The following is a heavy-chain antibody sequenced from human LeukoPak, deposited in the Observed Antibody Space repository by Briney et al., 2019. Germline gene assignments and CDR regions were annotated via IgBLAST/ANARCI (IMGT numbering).Heavy chain of an antibody. CDR1: GFTFSSYW. D-gene: IGHD3-10*01. CDR3: TRDYYGSGAEV. V-gene: IGHV3-74*01. CDR2: VNSDGSNT. J-gene: IGHJ6*02. Sequence: GGSLRLSCAASGFTFSSYWMHWVRQVPGKGLVWVSRVNSDGSNTNYADSVKGRFTISRDNAKNTLYLQMNSLRAEDTAVYYCTRDYYGSGAEVWGQGTTVTVSS.